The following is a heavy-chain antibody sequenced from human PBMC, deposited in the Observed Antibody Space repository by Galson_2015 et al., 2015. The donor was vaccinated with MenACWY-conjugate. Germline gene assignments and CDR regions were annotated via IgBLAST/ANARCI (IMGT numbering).Heavy chain of an antibody. D-gene: IGHD5-12*01. V-gene: IGHV3-74*01. CDR2: INRDESTI. CDR1: GFTFSSYW. CDR3: ARDPERGYGYVLDY. Sequence: SLRLSCAASGFTFSSYWMYWVRHAPGKGLEWVAHINRDESTINYAESVKGRFTISRDNAKNMLYLQMNSLRVEDTAVYYCARDPERGYGYVLDYWGQGTLVTVSS. J-gene: IGHJ4*02.